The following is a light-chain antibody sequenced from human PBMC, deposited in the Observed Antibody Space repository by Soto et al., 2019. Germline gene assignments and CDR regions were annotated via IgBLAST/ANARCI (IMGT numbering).Light chain of an antibody. V-gene: IGKV1-9*01. CDR2: SAS. J-gene: IGKJ1*01. CDR3: QQLNRFPRT. Sequence: LSASVGDRVTITCRASQDISSYLAWYQQRPGKVPRFLTHSASTLQSGVPSRFSATGSGTTFTLTISSLQPEDIATYYCQQLNRFPRTFGQGTKVEV. CDR1: QDISSY.